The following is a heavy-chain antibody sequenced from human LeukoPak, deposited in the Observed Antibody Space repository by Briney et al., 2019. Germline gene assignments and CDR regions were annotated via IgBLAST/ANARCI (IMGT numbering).Heavy chain of an antibody. Sequence: PGGSLRLSCAASGFTVSSNYMSWVRQAPGKGLEWVSVIYSGDNTFYADSVKGRFTISRDISKNTLYLQMNSLRAEDTAVYYCAREIRTYGGYDYWGQGTLVTVSS. CDR1: GFTVSSNY. CDR2: IYSGDNT. CDR3: AREIRTYGGYDY. J-gene: IGHJ4*02. D-gene: IGHD5-12*01. V-gene: IGHV3-66*01.